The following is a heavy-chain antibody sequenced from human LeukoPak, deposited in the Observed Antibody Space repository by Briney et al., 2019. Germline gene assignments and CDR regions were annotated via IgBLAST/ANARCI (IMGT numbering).Heavy chain of an antibody. CDR2: IYYAGNT. CDR1: GGAISYYY. CDR3: ARDGYSGNDGL. V-gene: IGHV4-59*01. J-gene: IGHJ4*02. Sequence: KPSETLSLTCTVSGGAISYYYWNWIRQPPGKGLEWIGYIYYAGNTNYNPSLKSRVTISVDTSKNQFSLKLSSVTAADTAVYYCARDGYSGNDGLWGQGTLVTVSS. D-gene: IGHD5-12*01.